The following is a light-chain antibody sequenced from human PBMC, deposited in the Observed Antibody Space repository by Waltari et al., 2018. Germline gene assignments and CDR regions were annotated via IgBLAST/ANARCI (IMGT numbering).Light chain of an antibody. CDR1: SSNIGRSH. V-gene: IGLV1-47*01. J-gene: IGLJ3*02. Sequence: QSVLPQPPSVSGTPGQRVTIPCYGSSSNIGRSHVYWYPQFPATAPTLLIYRDNQRPSGVPDRFSGSRSGTSASLAIGALRSVDEADYYCAVWDDILTAWVFGGGTKLTVL. CDR2: RDN. CDR3: AVWDDILTAWV.